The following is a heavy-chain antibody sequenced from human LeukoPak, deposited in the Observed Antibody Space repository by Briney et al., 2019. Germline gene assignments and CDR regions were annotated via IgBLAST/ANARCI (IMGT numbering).Heavy chain of an antibody. CDR1: GFTFSDYY. Sequence: GGSLRLSCAASGFTFSDYYMSWIRQAPGKGLDWVAFIRYDGNNKLYADSVKGRFTISRDNSKNTLYLHINSLRAEDTAVYYCASRDYYDSSGYSDAFDIWGQGTLVTVSS. D-gene: IGHD3-22*01. J-gene: IGHJ3*02. V-gene: IGHV3-30*02. CDR3: ASRDYYDSSGYSDAFDI. CDR2: IRYDGNNK.